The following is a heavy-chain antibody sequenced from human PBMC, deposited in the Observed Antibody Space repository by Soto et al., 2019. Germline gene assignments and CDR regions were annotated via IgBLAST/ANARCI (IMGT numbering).Heavy chain of an antibody. CDR3: ARGGLHAYYKDT. Sequence: EVQLVESGGDLVQPGGSLRLSCAASGFTFSDHWMHWARQAPGEGLVLVARINSGGTTADYADSVKGRFTVSRDNAKNTVYLQMNSLRAGDTAIYDWARGGLHAYYKDTWGQ. CDR1: GFTFSDHW. V-gene: IGHV3-74*02. D-gene: IGHD3-10*01. J-gene: IGHJ5*02. CDR2: INSGGTTA.